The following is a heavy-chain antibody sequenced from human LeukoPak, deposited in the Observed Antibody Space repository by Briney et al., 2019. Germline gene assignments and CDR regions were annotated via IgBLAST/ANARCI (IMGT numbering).Heavy chain of an antibody. CDR2: VYYSGST. D-gene: IGHD2-2*02. CDR1: GGPISGYY. CDR3: AREGRYCSSTSCYNGMDV. Sequence: SETLSLTCTVSGGPISGYYWTWIRQPPGRGLGWIGYVYYSGSTDYNPSLKSRVTISVDTSKNQVSLKLSSVTAADTAVYYCAREGRYCSSTSCYNGMDVWGQGTTVTVSS. V-gene: IGHV4-59*12. J-gene: IGHJ6*02.